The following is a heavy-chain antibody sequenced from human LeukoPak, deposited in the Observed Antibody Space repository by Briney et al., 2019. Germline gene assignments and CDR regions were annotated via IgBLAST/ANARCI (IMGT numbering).Heavy chain of an antibody. D-gene: IGHD1-14*01. Sequence: GRSLRLSGAASGFTFSSYAMHWVRQAPGKGLEWVAVISYDGSNKYYADSVKGRFTISRDNSKNTLYLQMNSLRAEDTAVYYCAREYSWSGRDIWGQGTLVTVSS. CDR3: AREYSWSGRDI. V-gene: IGHV3-30-3*01. CDR1: GFTFSSYA. J-gene: IGHJ1*01. CDR2: ISYDGSNK.